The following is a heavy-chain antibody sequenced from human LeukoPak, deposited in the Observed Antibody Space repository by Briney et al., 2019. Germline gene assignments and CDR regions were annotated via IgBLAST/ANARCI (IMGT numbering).Heavy chain of an antibody. CDR2: ISSSSSTI. Sequence: PGGSLRLSCAASGFTFSSYSMNWVRQAPGKGLEWVSYISSSSSTIYYADSVKGRFTISRDNAKNSLYLQMNSLRAEDTAVYYCARALNDFWSGYHYYYYMDVWGKGTTVTVSS. CDR1: GFTFSSYS. V-gene: IGHV3-48*01. CDR3: ARALNDFWSGYHYYYYMDV. D-gene: IGHD3-3*01. J-gene: IGHJ6*03.